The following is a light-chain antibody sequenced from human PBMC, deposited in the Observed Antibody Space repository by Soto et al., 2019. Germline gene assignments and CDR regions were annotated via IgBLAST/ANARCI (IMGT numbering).Light chain of an antibody. CDR3: QKYITARLP. V-gene: IGKV1-27*01. J-gene: IGKJ3*01. CDR1: QGISNS. CDR2: AAS. Sequence: DIQMTQSPSSLSAFVGGRVTITCRARQGISNSLACYQQKPGKGPKLLIYAASTLQSGVPSRFSGSGSVTDVTVTISRRGPGDVSISYCQKYITARLPVGPGTKVDIK.